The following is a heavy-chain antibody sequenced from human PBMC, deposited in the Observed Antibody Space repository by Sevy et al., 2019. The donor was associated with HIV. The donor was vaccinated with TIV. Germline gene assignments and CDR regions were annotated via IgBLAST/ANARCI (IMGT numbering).Heavy chain of an antibody. CDR3: ARAFDI. J-gene: IGHJ3*02. V-gene: IGHV3-30*03. CDR2: ISYDGSNK. CDR1: GFTFSTYS. Sequence: GESLKISCAASGFTFSTYSIHWVRQAPGKGVEWVAIISYDGSNKDHADSVRGRFTISRDNSKNPLYLQMNSLRAEDTAVYYCARAFDIWGQGTMVTVSS.